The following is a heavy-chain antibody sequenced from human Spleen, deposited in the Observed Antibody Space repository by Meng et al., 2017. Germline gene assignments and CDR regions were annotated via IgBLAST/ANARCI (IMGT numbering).Heavy chain of an antibody. CDR1: GFTVSSTY. V-gene: IGHV3-66*01. D-gene: IGHD1-14*01. J-gene: IGHJ6*02. CDR3: ARDTLTEEKYYYYGMDV. Sequence: ESLKISCAASGFTVSSTYMSWVRQTPGKGLEWVSVIYSGGGTYYADSVEGRFAISRDDSKNTLSLQMNSPRAEDTAVYYCARDTLTEEKYYYYGMDVWGQGTTVTVSS. CDR2: IYSGGGT.